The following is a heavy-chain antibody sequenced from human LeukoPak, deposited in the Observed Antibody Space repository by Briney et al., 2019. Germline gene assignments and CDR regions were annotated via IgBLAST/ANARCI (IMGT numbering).Heavy chain of an antibody. CDR3: ATDDTYYYDSSGILGDY. CDR1: GGTFSSYA. CDR2: IISIFGTA. J-gene: IGHJ4*02. D-gene: IGHD3-22*01. Sequence: SVKVSCKASGGTFSSYAISWVRQAPGQGLEWMGGIISIFGTANYAQKFQGRVTITTDESTSTAYMELSSLRSEDTAVYYCATDDTYYYDSSGILGDYWGQGTLVTVSS. V-gene: IGHV1-69*05.